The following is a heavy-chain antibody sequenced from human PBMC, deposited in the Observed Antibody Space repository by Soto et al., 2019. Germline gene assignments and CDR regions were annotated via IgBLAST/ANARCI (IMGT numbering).Heavy chain of an antibody. V-gene: IGHV3-48*01. CDR2: IGSSSTTI. Sequence: EVQLVESGGGLVQPGGSLRLSCAASGFTFSSYSFNWVRQAPGKGLEWLSYIGSSSTTIYYADSVKGRFIISRDNAKNSPYLQMNSLRPAATAVYYCAREQQLPFDNWGLATPVTVSP. CDR1: GFTFSSYS. D-gene: IGHD6-13*01. CDR3: AREQQLPFDN. J-gene: IGHJ4*02.